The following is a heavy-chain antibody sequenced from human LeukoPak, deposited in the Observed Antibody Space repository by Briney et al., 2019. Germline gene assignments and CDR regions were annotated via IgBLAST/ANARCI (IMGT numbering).Heavy chain of an antibody. V-gene: IGHV3-30*18. CDR1: GFTFSSYG. CDR2: IPYDGSNK. J-gene: IGHJ4*02. Sequence: GGSLRLSCAASGFTFSSYGMHWVRQAPGKGLEWVAVIPYDGSNKYYADSVKGRFTISRDNSKNTLYLQMNSLRAEDTAVYYCAKALGAWGAHYWGPGTLVTVSS. D-gene: IGHD3-3*01. CDR3: AKALGAWGAHY.